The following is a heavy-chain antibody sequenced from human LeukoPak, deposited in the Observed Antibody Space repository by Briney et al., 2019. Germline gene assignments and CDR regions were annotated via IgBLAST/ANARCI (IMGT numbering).Heavy chain of an antibody. CDR1: GFTFSSYN. Sequence: PGGSLRLSRAASGFTFSSYNMNWVRQAPGKGLEWVSSITSSSTYIYYADSVKGRFTISRDNAKNSLYLQMNSLRAEDTAVYYCARGCTNGVCYASWGQGTLVTVSS. CDR2: ITSSSTYI. CDR3: ARGCTNGVCYAS. D-gene: IGHD2-8*01. J-gene: IGHJ5*02. V-gene: IGHV3-21*01.